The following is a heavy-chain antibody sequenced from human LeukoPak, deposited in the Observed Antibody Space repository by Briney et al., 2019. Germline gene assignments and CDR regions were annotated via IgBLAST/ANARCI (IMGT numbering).Heavy chain of an antibody. D-gene: IGHD1-26*01. CDR3: ARGHGAN. CDR1: GYTFTDNF. V-gene: IGHV1-2*02. Sequence: GASVEVSCKASGYTFTDNFIFWVRQAPGLGLEWVGRINPNSGATNYAQKFQGRVTMTRDTSITTAYMEVSSLRSDDTAVYYCARGHGANWGQGTLVTVSS. CDR2: INPNSGAT. J-gene: IGHJ4*02.